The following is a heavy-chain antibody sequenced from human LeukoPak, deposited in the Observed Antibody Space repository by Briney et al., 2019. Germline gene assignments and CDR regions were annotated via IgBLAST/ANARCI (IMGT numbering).Heavy chain of an antibody. J-gene: IGHJ3*02. V-gene: IGHV3-23*01. CDR2: ISGGGGST. CDR3: ARDYDFWSGYSDDAFDI. D-gene: IGHD3-3*01. Sequence: PGGSLRLSCAASGFTFSSYAMSWVRQAPGKGLEWVPAISGGGGSTYYADSVKGRFTISRDNSKSTLYLQMNSLRAEDTAVYYCARDYDFWSGYSDDAFDIWGQGTMVTVSS. CDR1: GFTFSSYA.